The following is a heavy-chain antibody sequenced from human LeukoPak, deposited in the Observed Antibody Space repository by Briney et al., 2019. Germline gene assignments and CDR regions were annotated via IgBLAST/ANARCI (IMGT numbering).Heavy chain of an antibody. V-gene: IGHV3-33*01. D-gene: IGHD3-10*01. CDR3: AREQSVFDNWLDP. Sequence: PGGSLRLSCEASGFTFGHHGMHWVRQAPGKGLEWVAVIWYDASNEYYADSVKGRFTVSRNNSKNTLYLQMSSLRAEDTAIYYCAREQSVFDNWLDPWGQGTLVTVSS. J-gene: IGHJ5*02. CDR1: GFTFGHHG. CDR2: IWYDASNE.